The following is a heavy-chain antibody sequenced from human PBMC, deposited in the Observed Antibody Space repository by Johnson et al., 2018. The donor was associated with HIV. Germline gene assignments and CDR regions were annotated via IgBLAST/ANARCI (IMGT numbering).Heavy chain of an antibody. CDR3: ARDSDKWELRPGAFDI. V-gene: IGHV3-66*01. D-gene: IGHD1-26*01. CDR2: VYSGGTT. J-gene: IGHJ3*02. Sequence: EVQLVESGGGLVQPGRSLRLSCAASGFTFDDYAMHWVRQAPGKGLEWVSVVYSGGTTYYADSVKGRFTISRDNSKNTLYLQMNSLRAEDTAVYYCARDSDKWELRPGAFDIWGQGTMVTVSS. CDR1: GFTFDDYA.